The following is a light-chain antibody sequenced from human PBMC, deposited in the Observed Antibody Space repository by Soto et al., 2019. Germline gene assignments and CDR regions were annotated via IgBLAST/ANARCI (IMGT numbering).Light chain of an antibody. J-gene: IGLJ3*02. V-gene: IGLV2-14*01. CDR3: SSFTNSILV. CDR2: EVT. CDR1: TSDVGSHNF. Sequence: QSALTQPASVSGSPGQSITISCTGTTSDVGSHNFISWYQQLPGKAPTLLIYEVTKRPSGTSNRFSGSKSGNTASLTISGLQAEDEADYYCSSFTNSILVFGGGTKLTVL.